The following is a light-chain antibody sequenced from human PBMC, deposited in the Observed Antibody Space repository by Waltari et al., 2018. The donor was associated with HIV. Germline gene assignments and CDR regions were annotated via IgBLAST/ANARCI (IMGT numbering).Light chain of an antibody. CDR1: SSHVESYNL. V-gene: IGLV2-23*02. CDR3: CSYAGSSTWV. Sequence: QSALTQPASVSGSPGQSITISCTGTSSHVESYNLLSWYQQHPGKAPKLMIYEVTKRPSGVSNRFSGSKSGNTASLTISGLQAEDEADYYCCSYAGSSTWVFGGGTKLTVL. CDR2: EVT. J-gene: IGLJ3*02.